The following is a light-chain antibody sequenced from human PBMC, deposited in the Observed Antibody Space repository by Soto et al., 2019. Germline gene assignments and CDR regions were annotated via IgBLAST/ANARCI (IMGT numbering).Light chain of an antibody. CDR1: QSVSSSS. J-gene: IGKJ1*01. CDR2: GAS. CDR3: QQYGSSPTWT. Sequence: EIVLTQSPGTLSLSPGERATLSCRASQSVSSSSLAWYQQKPGQAPRLLIYGASTRATGIPDRFSGSGSGTDFTLTISRLEPEDSAVYYCQQYGSSPTWTFGQGTKVDI. V-gene: IGKV3-20*01.